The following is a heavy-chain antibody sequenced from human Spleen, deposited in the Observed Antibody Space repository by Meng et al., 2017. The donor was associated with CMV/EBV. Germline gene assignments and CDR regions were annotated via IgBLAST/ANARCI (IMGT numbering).Heavy chain of an antibody. V-gene: IGHV1-69*10. Sequence: SVKVSCKASGGTFSSYAISWVRQAPGQGLEWMGGIIPILGIANYAQEFQGRVTITADKSTSTAYMELSSLRSEDTAVYYCASNPARTISGYLRYFDYWGQGTLVTVSS. D-gene: IGHD3-22*01. CDR2: IIPILGIA. J-gene: IGHJ4*02. CDR3: ASNPARTISGYLRYFDY. CDR1: GGTFSSYA.